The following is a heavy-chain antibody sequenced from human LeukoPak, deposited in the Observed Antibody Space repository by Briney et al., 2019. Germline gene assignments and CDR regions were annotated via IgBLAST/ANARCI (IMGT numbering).Heavy chain of an antibody. CDR2: ISSNGGST. CDR3: ASSCYLLGFDY. Sequence: GGSLRLSCAASGFTFSSYAMHWVRQAPGKGLEYVSAISSNGGSTYYANSVKGRFTISRDNSRNTLYLQMNSLRAEDTAVYYCASSCYLLGFDYWGQGTLVTVSS. V-gene: IGHV3-64*01. J-gene: IGHJ4*02. D-gene: IGHD2-15*01. CDR1: GFTFSSYA.